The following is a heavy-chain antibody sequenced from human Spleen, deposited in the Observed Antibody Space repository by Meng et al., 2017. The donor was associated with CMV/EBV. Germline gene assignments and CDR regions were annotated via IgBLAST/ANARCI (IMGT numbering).Heavy chain of an antibody. CDR1: FTFSSYA. CDR3: AKGRCSGGSCYRNWFDP. CDR2: ISGSGGST. J-gene: IGHJ5*02. Sequence: FTFSSYAMSWVSQAPGKGLEWVSGISGSGGSTYYADSVKGRFTISRDNSKNTLYLQMNSLRAEDTAVYYCAKGRCSGGSCYRNWFDPWGQGTLVTVSS. V-gene: IGHV3-23*01. D-gene: IGHD2-15*01.